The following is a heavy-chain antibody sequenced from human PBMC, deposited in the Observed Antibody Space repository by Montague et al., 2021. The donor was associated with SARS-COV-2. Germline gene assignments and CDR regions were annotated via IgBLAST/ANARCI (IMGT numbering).Heavy chain of an antibody. D-gene: IGHD3-3*01. CDR3: ARSGVGIFDFSYFDS. Sequence: SETLSLTCSVSGFSISSGYYWGWIRQTPGKGLEWFGSRYQNGATYYSPSLKRPVTILLDTSKNQFSLSLTSVTAADTAVYYCARSGVGIFDFSYFDSWGQGSLVIVSS. CDR2: RYQNGAT. CDR1: GFSISSGYY. J-gene: IGHJ4*02. V-gene: IGHV4-38-2*02.